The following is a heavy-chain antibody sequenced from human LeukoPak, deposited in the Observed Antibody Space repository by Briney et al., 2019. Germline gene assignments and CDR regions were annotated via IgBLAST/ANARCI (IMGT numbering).Heavy chain of an antibody. J-gene: IGHJ4*02. CDR1: GFTFSSYA. CDR3: ATNWNLDY. Sequence: GGSLRLSCAASGFTFSSYAMSWVRQAPGKGLECISVISGSGGNTYYADSVKGRFTISRDNSKNTVYLQIHSLRAEDTALYYCATNWNLDYWGQGTLVTVSS. V-gene: IGHV3-23*01. CDR2: ISGSGGNT. D-gene: IGHD1-1*01.